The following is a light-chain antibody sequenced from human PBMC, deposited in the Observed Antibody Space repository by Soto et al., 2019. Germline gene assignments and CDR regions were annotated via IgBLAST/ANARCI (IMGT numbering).Light chain of an antibody. J-gene: IGKJ5*01. CDR1: QSVSRY. CDR3: QQRSNWLT. Sequence: EIVLTQSPATLSLSPGERATLSCRASQSVSRYLAWYQQKPGQAPRPLIYDASNRATGIPARFSGSGSGTDFSLTISSLEAEDVAVYYCQQRSNWLTFGQGTRLEI. V-gene: IGKV3-11*01. CDR2: DAS.